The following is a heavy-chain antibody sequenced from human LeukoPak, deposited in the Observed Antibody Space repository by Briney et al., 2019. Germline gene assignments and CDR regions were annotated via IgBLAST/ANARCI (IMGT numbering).Heavy chain of an antibody. Sequence: SGGSLRLSCAASGFTFTSYAMSWVRQAPGKGLEWVSAISGSGDSTYYADSVTGRFIISRDKSKNTLYLQVNSLRDEDTAVYFCAKGDYMDVWGRGTTVTVSS. CDR3: AKGDYMDV. J-gene: IGHJ6*03. CDR1: GFTFTSYA. V-gene: IGHV3-23*01. CDR2: ISGSGDST.